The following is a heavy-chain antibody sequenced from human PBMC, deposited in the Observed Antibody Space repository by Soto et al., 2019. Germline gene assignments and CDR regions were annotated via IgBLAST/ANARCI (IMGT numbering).Heavy chain of an antibody. CDR3: ARAGRDYYGMDV. V-gene: IGHV4-30-4*08. CDR1: GGSISSGDYY. Sequence: SETLSLTCTVSGGSISSGDYYWIRMRQPPGKGLEWIGYIYYSGGTYYNPSLKSRVTISVDTSKNQFSLKLSSATAADTAVYYCARAGRDYYGMDVWGQGTTVTVSS. J-gene: IGHJ6*02. CDR2: IYYSGGT.